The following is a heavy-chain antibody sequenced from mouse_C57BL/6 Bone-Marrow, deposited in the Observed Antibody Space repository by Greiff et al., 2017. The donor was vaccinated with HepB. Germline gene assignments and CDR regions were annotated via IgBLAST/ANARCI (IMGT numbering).Heavy chain of an antibody. D-gene: IGHD4-1*01. V-gene: IGHV5-6*01. CDR2: ISSGGSYT. J-gene: IGHJ2*01. Sequence: EVMLVESGGDLVKPGGSLKLSCAASGFTFSSYGMSWVRQTPDKRLEWVATISSGGSYTYYPDSVKGRFTISRDNAKNTLYLQMSSLKSEDTAMYYCARWTGTGYWGQGTTLTVSS. CDR3: ARWTGTGY. CDR1: GFTFSSYG.